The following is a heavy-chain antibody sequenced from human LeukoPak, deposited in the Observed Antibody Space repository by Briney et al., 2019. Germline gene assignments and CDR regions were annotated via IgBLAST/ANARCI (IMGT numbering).Heavy chain of an antibody. Sequence: GASVKVSCTASGCTFSGYYMRWVRQAPGQGLEWMGRINPNCGGTNYAQKFQGRVTMTRDTSISTAYMELSRLRSDDTAVYYCATSTKLRYCDWAPMRYSYYGMDVWGQGTTVTVSS. CDR3: ATSTKLRYCDWAPMRYSYYGMDV. V-gene: IGHV1-2*06. J-gene: IGHJ6*02. CDR1: GCTFSGYY. D-gene: IGHD3-9*01. CDR2: INPNCGGT.